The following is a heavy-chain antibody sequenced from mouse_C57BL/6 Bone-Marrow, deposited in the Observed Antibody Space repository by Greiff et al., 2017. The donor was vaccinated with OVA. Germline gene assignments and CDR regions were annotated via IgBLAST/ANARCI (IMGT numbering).Heavy chain of an antibody. D-gene: IGHD1-1*01. Sequence: EVKLQESGPGLVKPSQSLSLTCSVTGYSITSGYYWNWIRQFPGNKLEWMGYISYDGSNNYNPSLKNRISITRDTSKNQFFLKLNSVTTEDTATYYCARAYYYGSPWFAYWGQGTLVTVSA. CDR1: GYSITSGYY. CDR3: ARAYYYGSPWFAY. CDR2: ISYDGSN. V-gene: IGHV3-6*01. J-gene: IGHJ3*01.